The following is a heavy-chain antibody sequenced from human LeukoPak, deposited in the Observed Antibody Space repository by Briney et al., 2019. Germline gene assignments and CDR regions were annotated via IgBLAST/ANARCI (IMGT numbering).Heavy chain of an antibody. CDR1: GGSFSGYY. Sequence: PSETLSLTCAVYGGSFSGYYWSWIRQPPGKGLEWIGYIYYSGSTNYNPSLKSRVTISVDTSKNQFSLKLSSVTAADTAVYYCARHMGGGSGSYYDFDYWGQGTLVTVSS. J-gene: IGHJ4*02. CDR3: ARHMGGGSGSYYDFDY. CDR2: IYYSGST. V-gene: IGHV4-59*08. D-gene: IGHD3-10*01.